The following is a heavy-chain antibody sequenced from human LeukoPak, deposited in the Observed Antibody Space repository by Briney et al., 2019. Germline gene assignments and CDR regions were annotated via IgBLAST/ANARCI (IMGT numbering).Heavy chain of an antibody. CDR3: ARTPITIFGVVIMRYYGMDV. J-gene: IGHJ6*02. CDR1: GGSISSYY. V-gene: IGHV4-4*07. D-gene: IGHD3-3*01. CDR2: IYTSGST. Sequence: PSETLSLTCTVSGGSISSYYWSWIRQPAGKGLEWIGRIYTSGSTNYNPSLKSRVTISVDTSKNQFSLKLSSVTAADTAVYYCARTPITIFGVVIMRYYGMDVWGQGTTVTVSS.